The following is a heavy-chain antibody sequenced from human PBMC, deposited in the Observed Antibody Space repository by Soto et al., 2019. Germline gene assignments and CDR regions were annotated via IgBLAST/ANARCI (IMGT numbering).Heavy chain of an antibody. CDR3: ARSSTTWVFEG. J-gene: IGHJ4*02. CDR1: PSTFPTSA. V-gene: IGHV1-3*01. Sequence: ASVKVSCEASPSTFPTSAAYWVRQAPGQTLEGMGWINGAKGNTKYSQKFQGRNKNNRDTSASTAYMELSSLTSEDTAVYYCARSSTTWVFEGWGPVTLGTVSA. D-gene: IGHD2-2*01. CDR2: INGAKGNT.